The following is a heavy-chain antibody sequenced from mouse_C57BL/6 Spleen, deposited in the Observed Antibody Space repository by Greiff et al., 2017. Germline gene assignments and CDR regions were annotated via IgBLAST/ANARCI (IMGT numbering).Heavy chain of an antibody. CDR2: ISYDGSN. Sequence: EVKLMESGPGLVKPSQSLSLTCSVTGYSITSGYYWNWIRQFPGNKLEWMGYISYDGSNNYNPSLKNRISITRDTSKNQFFLKLNSVTTEDTATYYCASRRVTTVVADYFDYWGQGTTLTVSS. CDR1: GYSITSGYY. D-gene: IGHD1-1*01. V-gene: IGHV3-6*01. J-gene: IGHJ2*01. CDR3: ASRRVTTVVADYFDY.